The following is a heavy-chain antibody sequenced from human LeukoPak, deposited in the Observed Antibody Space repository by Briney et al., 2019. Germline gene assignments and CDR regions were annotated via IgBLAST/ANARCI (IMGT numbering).Heavy chain of an antibody. J-gene: IGHJ5*02. CDR3: ARDLPDIVGATSNWFDP. D-gene: IGHD1-26*01. CDR1: GYTFTSYG. V-gene: IGHV1-2*02. Sequence: GASVKVSCKASGYTFTSYGISWVRQAPGQGLEWMGWINPNSGGTNYAQKFQGRVTMTRDTSISTAYMELSRLRSDDTAVYYCARDLPDIVGATSNWFDPWGQGTLVTVSS. CDR2: INPNSGGT.